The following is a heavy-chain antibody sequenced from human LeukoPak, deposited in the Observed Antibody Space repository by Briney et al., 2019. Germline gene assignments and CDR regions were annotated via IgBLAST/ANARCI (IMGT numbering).Heavy chain of an antibody. V-gene: IGHV4-34*01. Sequence: KPSETLSLTCAVYGGSFSGYYWSWIRQPPGKGLEWIGEINHSGSTNYNPSLKSRVTISVDTSKNQFSLKLSSVTAADTAVYYCAGAGCYFDYWGQGTLVTVSS. CDR3: AGAGCYFDY. J-gene: IGHJ4*02. CDR2: INHSGST. CDR1: GGSFSGYY.